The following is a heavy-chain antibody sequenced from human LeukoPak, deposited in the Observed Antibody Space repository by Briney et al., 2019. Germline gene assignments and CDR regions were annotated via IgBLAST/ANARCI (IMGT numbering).Heavy chain of an antibody. CDR1: GFTFSNYV. J-gene: IGHJ6*02. CDR3: AKGLWDYYGSGIMYYTMDV. Sequence: GGSLRLSCAATGFTFSNYVMGWVRQAPGKGLEWVSTISGSGGRTYYADSVKGRFTVSRDNSKNTLYMQMNSLRAEDTAVYYCAKGLWDYYGSGIMYYTMDVWGQGTTVTVSS. D-gene: IGHD3-10*01. CDR2: ISGSGGRT. V-gene: IGHV3-23*01.